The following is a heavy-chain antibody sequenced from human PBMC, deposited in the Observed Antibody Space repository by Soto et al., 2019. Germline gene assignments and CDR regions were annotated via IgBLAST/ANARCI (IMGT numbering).Heavy chain of an antibody. V-gene: IGHV3-23*01. Sequence: GSLRLSCAASGFTFSSYAMSWVRQAPGKGLEWVSAISGSGGSTYYADSVKGRFTISRDNSKNTLYLQMNSLRAEDTAVYYCAKYRPGDYYDSSGYYPHFDYWGQGTLVTVSS. J-gene: IGHJ4*02. D-gene: IGHD3-22*01. CDR2: ISGSGGST. CDR1: GFTFSSYA. CDR3: AKYRPGDYYDSSGYYPHFDY.